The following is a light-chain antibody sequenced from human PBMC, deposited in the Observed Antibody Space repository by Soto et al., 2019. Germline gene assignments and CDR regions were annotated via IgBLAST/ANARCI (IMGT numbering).Light chain of an antibody. J-gene: IGLJ2*01. Sequence: QSVLTQPPSASGTPGQRVTISCSGSSSNIGNNYLYWYQQLPGTAPKLLIYKNSQRPSGVPDRFSGSKSGTSASLAISGLRSEDEADYFCSAWDDSLSGHVVFGGGTKVTVL. CDR1: SSNIGNNY. V-gene: IGLV1-47*01. CDR3: SAWDDSLSGHVV. CDR2: KNS.